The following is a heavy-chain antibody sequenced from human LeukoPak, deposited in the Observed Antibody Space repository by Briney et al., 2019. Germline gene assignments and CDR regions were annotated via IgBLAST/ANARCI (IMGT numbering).Heavy chain of an antibody. D-gene: IGHD6-19*01. CDR2: ISGSGGST. V-gene: IGHV3-23*01. CDR1: GFTFSSYA. CDR3: AKAEALVRAGFDY. Sequence: GGSLRLSCAASGFTFSSYAMSWVRQAPGKGLEWVSAISGSGGSTFYADSVKGRFTISRDNSKNTLYLQMISLRAEDTAVYYCAKAEALVRAGFDYWGQGTLVTVSS. J-gene: IGHJ4*02.